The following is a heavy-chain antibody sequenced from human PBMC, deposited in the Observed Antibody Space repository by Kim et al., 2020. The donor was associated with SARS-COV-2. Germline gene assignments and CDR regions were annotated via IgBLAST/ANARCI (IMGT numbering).Heavy chain of an antibody. V-gene: IGHV3-21*01. J-gene: IGHJ4*02. D-gene: IGHD2-2*01. Sequence: YAASVKGRFTISRDNAKNSLYLQMNSLRAEDTAVYYCARAKYQLPYFDYWGQGTLVTVSS. CDR3: ARAKYQLPYFDY.